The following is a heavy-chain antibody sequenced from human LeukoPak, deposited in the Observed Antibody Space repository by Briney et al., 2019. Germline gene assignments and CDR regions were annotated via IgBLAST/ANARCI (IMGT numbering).Heavy chain of an antibody. CDR3: AEDRRVDTAMVDY. Sequence: PGRSLRLSCAASGFTFSSYGMHWVRQAPGKGLEWVAVISYDGSNKYYADSVKGRFTISRDNSKNTLYLQMNSLRAEDTAVYYCAEDRRVDTAMVDYWGQGTLVTVSS. CDR1: GFTFSSYG. J-gene: IGHJ4*02. D-gene: IGHD5-18*01. CDR2: ISYDGSNK. V-gene: IGHV3-30*18.